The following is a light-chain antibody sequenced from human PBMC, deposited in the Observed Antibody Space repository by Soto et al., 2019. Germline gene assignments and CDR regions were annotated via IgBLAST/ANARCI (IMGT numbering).Light chain of an antibody. CDR2: DAS. J-gene: IGKJ1*01. V-gene: IGKV1-5*01. CDR1: QSISSW. Sequence: DIQMTQSPSTLSASVGDRVTITCRASQSISSWLAWYQQKPGKAPKLLIYDASSLESGVPSRFSGSGSGTEFTLTISSLQPDDFATYYCQQYNSYPWRVGQGTKVELK. CDR3: QQYNSYPWR.